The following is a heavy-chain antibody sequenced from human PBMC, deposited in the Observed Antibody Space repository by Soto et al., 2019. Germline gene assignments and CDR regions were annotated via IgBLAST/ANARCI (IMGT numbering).Heavy chain of an antibody. V-gene: IGHV4-34*01. D-gene: IGHD3-3*01. CDR3: ARGSNTIFGVVNDY. Sequence: SETLSLTCAVYGGSFSGYYWSWIRQPPGKGLEWIGEINHSGSTNYNPSLKSRVTISVDTSKNQFSLKLSSVTAADTAVYYCARGSNTIFGVVNDYWGQGTLVTVSS. J-gene: IGHJ4*02. CDR2: INHSGST. CDR1: GGSFSGYY.